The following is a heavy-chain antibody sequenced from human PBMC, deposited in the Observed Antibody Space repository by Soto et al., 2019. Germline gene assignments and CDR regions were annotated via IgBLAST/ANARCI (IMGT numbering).Heavy chain of an antibody. D-gene: IGHD2-15*01. CDR3: ARVAWDCSGGSCYRSYFDY. J-gene: IGHJ4*02. V-gene: IGHV1-3*01. Sequence: QVQLVQSGAEVKKPGASVKVSCKASGYTFTSYAMHWVRQAPGQRLEWMGWINAGNGNTKYSQKCQGRVTITRDTSASTAYMELSSLRSEDTAVYYCARVAWDCSGGSCYRSYFDYWGQGTLVTVSS. CDR2: INAGNGNT. CDR1: GYTFTSYA.